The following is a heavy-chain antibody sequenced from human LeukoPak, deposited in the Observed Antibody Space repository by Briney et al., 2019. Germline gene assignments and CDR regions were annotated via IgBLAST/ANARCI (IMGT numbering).Heavy chain of an antibody. J-gene: IGHJ3*02. D-gene: IGHD1-1*01. V-gene: IGHV3-30*18. CDR2: ISYDGSNK. CDR3: AKGYLGDAFDI. CDR1: GFTFSSYG. Sequence: GGSLRLSCAASGFTFSSYGMHWVRQAPGKGLEWVAVISYDGSNKYYADSVKGRFTISRDNSKNTLYLQMNSLRAEDTAVYYCAKGYLGDAFDIWGQGTMVTVSS.